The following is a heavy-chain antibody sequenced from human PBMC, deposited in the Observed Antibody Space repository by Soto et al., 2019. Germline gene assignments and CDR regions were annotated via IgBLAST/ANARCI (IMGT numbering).Heavy chain of an antibody. CDR1: GFTYTAFA. Sequence: VPLVESGGGEVQPGRSLRLSCAASGFTYTAFALHWVRQAPGKGLEWVAIISYDGSDKYYADSVKGRFAISRDNPKNTLYLEMNSLRPEDTAVYVCARRAWDSYYAIEVWGQGTTVTV. D-gene: IGHD3-22*01. CDR3: ARRAWDSYYAIEV. V-gene: IGHV3-30*09. CDR2: ISYDGSDK. J-gene: IGHJ6*02.